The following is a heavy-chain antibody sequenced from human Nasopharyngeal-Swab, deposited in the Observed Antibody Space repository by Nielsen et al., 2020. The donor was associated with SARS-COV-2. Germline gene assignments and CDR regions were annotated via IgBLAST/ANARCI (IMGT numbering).Heavy chain of an antibody. CDR1: GFIFSSYG. Sequence: GESLKISCAASGFIFSSYGMHWVRQAPGKGLEWVAVISYDGSNKYYADSVKGRFTISRDNSKNTLYLQMNSLRAEDTAVYYCAKLGMGATGDFDYWGQGTLVTVSS. D-gene: IGHD1-26*01. CDR2: ISYDGSNK. CDR3: AKLGMGATGDFDY. V-gene: IGHV3-30*18. J-gene: IGHJ4*02.